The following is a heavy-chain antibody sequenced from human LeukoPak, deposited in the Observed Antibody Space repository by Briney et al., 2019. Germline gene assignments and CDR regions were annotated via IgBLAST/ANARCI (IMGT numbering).Heavy chain of an antibody. V-gene: IGHV3-48*03. CDR2: ISSSGSTI. CDR1: GFTFSSYE. J-gene: IGHJ6*02. D-gene: IGHD5-18*01. Sequence: GGSLRLSCAASGFTFSSYEMNWVRQAPGKGLERVSYISSSGSTIYYADSAKGRFTISRDNAKNSLYLQMNSLRAEDTAVYYCARDLEYSYGYPTAFYYYYGMDVWGQGTTVTVSS. CDR3: ARDLEYSYGYPTAFYYYYGMDV.